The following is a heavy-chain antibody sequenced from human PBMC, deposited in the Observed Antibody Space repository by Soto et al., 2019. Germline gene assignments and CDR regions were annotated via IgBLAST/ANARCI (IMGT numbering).Heavy chain of an antibody. CDR2: IYYSGST. D-gene: IGHD2-2*01. V-gene: IGHV4-59*01. Sequence: QVQLQESGPGLVKPSETLSLTCTVSGGSISRYYWSWIRQPPGKGLEWIGYIYYSGSTNYNPSLKRRVTISVDTSKNQFSLKLSSVTAADTAVYYCARGGGIVPADYYGMDVWGQGTTVTVSS. CDR3: ARGGGIVPADYYGMDV. CDR1: GGSISRYY. J-gene: IGHJ6*02.